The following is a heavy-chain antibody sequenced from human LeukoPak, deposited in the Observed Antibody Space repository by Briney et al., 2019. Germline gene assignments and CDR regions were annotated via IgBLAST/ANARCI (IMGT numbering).Heavy chain of an antibody. CDR3: ARADTSGYAVFDY. D-gene: IGHD3-22*01. CDR2: INSDGSST. J-gene: IGHJ4*02. V-gene: IGHV3-74*01. Sequence: PGGSLRLSCAASGFTFTNYWMHWVRQAPGEGLMWVSRINSDGSSTSYADSVKGRFTISRANAKNTLYLQMNSLRAEDTAVYYCARADTSGYAVFDYWGQGALVTVSS. CDR1: GFTFTNYW.